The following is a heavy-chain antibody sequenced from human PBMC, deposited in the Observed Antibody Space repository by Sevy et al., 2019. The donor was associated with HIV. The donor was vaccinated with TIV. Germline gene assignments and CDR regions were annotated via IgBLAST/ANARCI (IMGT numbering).Heavy chain of an antibody. Sequence: GGSLRLSCAASGSDFSIYSMSWVRQAPGKGLEWVSTLSFGCGKINYADSVKGRFTISRDNSKSSVYLQMNNMRVEDTAVYYCAREGGSKPHDYWGQGTLVTVSS. J-gene: IGHJ4*02. CDR1: GSDFSIYS. CDR2: LSFGCGKI. D-gene: IGHD2-2*01. CDR3: AREGGSKPHDY. V-gene: IGHV3-23*01.